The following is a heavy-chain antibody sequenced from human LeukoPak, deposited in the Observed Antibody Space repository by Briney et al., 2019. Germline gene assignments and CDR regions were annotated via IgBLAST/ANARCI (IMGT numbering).Heavy chain of an antibody. V-gene: IGHV3-30*18. D-gene: IGHD3-22*01. J-gene: IGHJ4*02. Sequence: GGSLRLSCAASGFTFSSYGMHWVRQAPGKGLEWVAVISYDGSNKYYADSVKGRFTISRDSSKNTLYLQMNSLRAEDTAVYYCAKAQRDYDSSGYYLIDYWGQGTLVTVSS. CDR2: ISYDGSNK. CDR3: AKAQRDYDSSGYYLIDY. CDR1: GFTFSSYG.